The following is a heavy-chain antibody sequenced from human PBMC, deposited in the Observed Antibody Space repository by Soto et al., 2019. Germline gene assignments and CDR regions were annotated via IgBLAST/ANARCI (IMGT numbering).Heavy chain of an antibody. Sequence: EVQLVESGGGLIQPGGSLRLSCAASGFIVSSNYMSWVRQAPGEGLECVSVIYSGGTTYYADSVKGRFTISRDNSKNTVHLQMNSLRAEDTAVYYCARGKGTYNPPLFDYWGQGTLVTVSS. V-gene: IGHV3-53*01. CDR1: GFIVSSNY. CDR2: IYSGGTT. CDR3: ARGKGTYNPPLFDY. D-gene: IGHD1-1*01. J-gene: IGHJ4*02.